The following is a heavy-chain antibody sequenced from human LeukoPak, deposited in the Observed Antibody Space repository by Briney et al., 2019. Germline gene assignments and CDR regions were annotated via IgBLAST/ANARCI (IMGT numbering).Heavy chain of an antibody. CDR1: GGSISSYY. D-gene: IGHD6-13*01. CDR2: IYYSGST. CDR3: AREESSSWYEVGY. Sequence: SETLSLTCTVSGGSISSYYWNWIRQPPGKGLEWIGYIYYSGSTNYNPSLKSRVTISVDTSKNQFSLKLSSVTAADTAVYYCAREESSSWYEVGYWGQGTLVTVSS. V-gene: IGHV4-59*01. J-gene: IGHJ4*02.